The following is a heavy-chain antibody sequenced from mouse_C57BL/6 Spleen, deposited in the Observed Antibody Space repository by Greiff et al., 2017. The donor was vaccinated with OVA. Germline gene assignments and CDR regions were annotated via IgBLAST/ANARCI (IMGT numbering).Heavy chain of an antibody. D-gene: IGHD2-3*01. V-gene: IGHV1-26*01. Sequence: VQLQQSGPELVKPGASVKISCKASGYTFTDYYMNWVKQSHGKSLEWIGDINPNNGGTSYNQKFKGKATLTVDKSSSTAYMELRSLTSEDSAVYYCARQYDGYYDYWGQGTTLTVSS. CDR1: GYTFTDYY. CDR2: INPNNGGT. CDR3: ARQYDGYYDY. J-gene: IGHJ2*01.